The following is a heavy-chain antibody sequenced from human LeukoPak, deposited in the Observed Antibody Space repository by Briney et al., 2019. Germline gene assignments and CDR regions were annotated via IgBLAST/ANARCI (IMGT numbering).Heavy chain of an antibody. CDR3: ARAYSYGTLTLDY. CDR2: ISAYNGNT. V-gene: IGHV1-18*01. D-gene: IGHD5-18*01. J-gene: IGHJ4*02. CDR1: GYTFTSYG. Sequence: ASVNVSFKASGYTFTSYGIGWERQAPGQGLEWMGWISAYNGNTNYAQKLQGRVTMTTDTSTSTAYMELRSLRSDDTAVYYCARAYSYGTLTLDYWGQGTLVTVSS.